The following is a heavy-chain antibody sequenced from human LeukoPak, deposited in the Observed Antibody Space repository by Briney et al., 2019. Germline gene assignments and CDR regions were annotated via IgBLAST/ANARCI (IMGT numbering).Heavy chain of an antibody. CDR3: ARKPPLLWFGELTTREYYYYYGMDV. CDR1: GGSFSGYY. Sequence: PSETLSLTCAVYGGSFSGYYWSWIRQPPGKGLEWSGEINHSGSTNYNPSLKSRVTISVDTSKSQFSLKLSSVTAADTAVYYCARKPPLLWFGELTTREYYYYYGMDVWGQGTTVTVSS. D-gene: IGHD3-10*01. V-gene: IGHV4-34*01. CDR2: INHSGST. J-gene: IGHJ6*02.